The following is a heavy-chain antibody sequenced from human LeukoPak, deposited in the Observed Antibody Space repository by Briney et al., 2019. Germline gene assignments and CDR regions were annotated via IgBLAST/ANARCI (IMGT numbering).Heavy chain of an antibody. J-gene: IGHJ4*02. CDR2: ISTSGRT. V-gene: IGHV4-61*02. Sequence: PSETLSLTCTVSGASVTSGNYYWIWIRQPAGKGLELIGRISTSGRTDYSPSLKSRVTISLDTSKNQFSLELTSVTAADTAVYYCARRFHDSSGYLDYWGQGTLVTVSS. CDR3: ARRFHDSSGYLDY. D-gene: IGHD3-22*01. CDR1: GASVTSGNYY.